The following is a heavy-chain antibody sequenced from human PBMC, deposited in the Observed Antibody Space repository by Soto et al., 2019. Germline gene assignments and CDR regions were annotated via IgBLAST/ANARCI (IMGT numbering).Heavy chain of an antibody. D-gene: IGHD6-13*01. V-gene: IGHV3-7*01. CDR3: ARDAGSSSWYPYYYYYMDV. CDR1: GFTFSSYW. J-gene: IGHJ6*03. CDR2: IKQDGSEK. Sequence: EVQLVESGGGLVQPGGSLRLSCAASGFTFSSYWMSWVRQAPGKGLEWVASIKQDGSEKYYVDSVKGRFTISRDNAKNSLYLQMNSLRAEDTAVYYCARDAGSSSWYPYYYYYMDVWGKGTTVTVSS.